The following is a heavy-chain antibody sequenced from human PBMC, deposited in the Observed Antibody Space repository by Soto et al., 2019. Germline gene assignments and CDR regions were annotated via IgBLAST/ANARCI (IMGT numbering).Heavy chain of an antibody. J-gene: IGHJ6*02. V-gene: IGHV1-2*02. CDR1: GYTCPGYY. D-gene: IGHD3-22*01. Sequence: ASVKVSCKASGYTCPGYYMHWVRQAPGQGLELMGWINPNSGGTNYAQKFQGRVTMTRDTSISTAYMELSRLRSEDTAVYYCARGYYDSSGYWDVWGQGTTVTVSS. CDR3: ARGYYDSSGYWDV. CDR2: INPNSGGT.